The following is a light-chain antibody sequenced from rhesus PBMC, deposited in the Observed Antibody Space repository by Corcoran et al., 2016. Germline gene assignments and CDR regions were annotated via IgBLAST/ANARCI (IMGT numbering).Light chain of an antibody. CDR3: GQGTTVPYR. Sequence: DVVMTQSPLSLPITPGQPASISCRSSQSLVHSNGNTYLSWSQQRPGQPPRRLFYQVSNRDCVVPDRFSGSGAGTDFPLKISRVEAEDVGVYYCGQGTTVPYRFGQGTKVEIK. CDR1: QSLVHSNGNTY. V-gene: IGKV2-65*01. J-gene: IGKJ2*01. CDR2: QVS.